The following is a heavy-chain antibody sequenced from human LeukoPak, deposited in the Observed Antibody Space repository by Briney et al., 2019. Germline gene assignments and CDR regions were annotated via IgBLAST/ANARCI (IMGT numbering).Heavy chain of an antibody. V-gene: IGHV4-59*08. CDR3: ARHSGSSPHYFDY. CDR2: IYYTGST. CDR1: GGSISNYY. D-gene: IGHD1-26*01. J-gene: IGHJ4*02. Sequence: PSETLSLTCTVSGGSISNYYWSWIRQPPGKGLEWIAFIYYTGSTHYKSSLKSRVTISVDTSKNQFPLKLSSVTAADTAVYYCARHSGSSPHYFDYWGQGTLVTVSS.